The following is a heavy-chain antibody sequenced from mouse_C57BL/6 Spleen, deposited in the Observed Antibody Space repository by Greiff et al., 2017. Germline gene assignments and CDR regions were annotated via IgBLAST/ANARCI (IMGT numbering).Heavy chain of an antibody. J-gene: IGHJ3*01. Sequence: VQLQQSGAELVRPGASVKLSCTASGFNIKDDYMHWVKQRPEQGLEWIGWIDPENGDTEYASKFQGKATITADTSSNTAYLQLSSLTSEDTAVYYCTSYYGSRGAWFADWGQGTLVTVSA. CDR2: IDPENGDT. CDR3: TSYYGSRGAWFAD. CDR1: GFNIKDDY. D-gene: IGHD1-1*01. V-gene: IGHV14-4*01.